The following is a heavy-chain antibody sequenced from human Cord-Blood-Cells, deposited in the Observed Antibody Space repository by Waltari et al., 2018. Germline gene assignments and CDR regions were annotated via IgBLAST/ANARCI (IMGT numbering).Heavy chain of an antibody. D-gene: IGHD3-16*01. J-gene: IGHJ3*02. Sequence: QVQLQESGPGLVKPSETLSLTCTVSGGSISSYYWTWNRQPAGTGLEWIGRIYTSGSTNYNPSLKSRVTMSVDTSKNQFSLKLSSVTAADTAVYYCARDLGPSEFGDAFDIWGQGTMVTVSS. V-gene: IGHV4-4*07. CDR2: IYTSGST. CDR3: ARDLGPSEFGDAFDI. CDR1: GGSISSYY.